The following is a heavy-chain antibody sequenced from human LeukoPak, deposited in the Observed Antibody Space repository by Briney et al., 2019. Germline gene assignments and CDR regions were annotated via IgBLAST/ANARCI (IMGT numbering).Heavy chain of an antibody. V-gene: IGHV4-34*01. J-gene: IGHJ4*02. D-gene: IGHD6-13*01. Sequence: SETLSLACAVYGGSFSGYYWSWIRQPPGKGLEWIGEINHSGSTNYNPSLKSRVTISVDTSKNQFSLKLSSVTAADTAVYYCARGGIAAAGFAPREYYFDYWGQGTLVTVSS. CDR3: ARGGIAAAGFAPREYYFDY. CDR2: INHSGST. CDR1: GGSFSGYY.